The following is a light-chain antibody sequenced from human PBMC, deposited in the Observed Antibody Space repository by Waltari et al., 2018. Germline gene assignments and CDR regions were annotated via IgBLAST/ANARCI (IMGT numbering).Light chain of an antibody. CDR2: GAS. CDR1: QSVSSN. Sequence: EIVMTQSPATLSVSPGERATLSCRASQSVSSNLAWYQQKPGQAPRLLIYGASTRATGIPGRFRCSGSGTEFTLTISSMQSEDFAVYYCQQYNNWPTFGPGTKVDIK. V-gene: IGKV3-15*01. J-gene: IGKJ3*01. CDR3: QQYNNWPT.